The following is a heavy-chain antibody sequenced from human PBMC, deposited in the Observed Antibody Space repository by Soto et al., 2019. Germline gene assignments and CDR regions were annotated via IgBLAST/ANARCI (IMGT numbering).Heavy chain of an antibody. CDR1: GGSIDRGAYS. V-gene: IGHV4-30-2*01. D-gene: IGHD3-3*01. Sequence: SETLSLTCAVSGGSIDRGAYSLSWTRQPPGKVLEWIGYVSHSGTAYSIPSLNGRLSLSVDSSQTQFSLKLTSVTAADSAVYYCARIHWTQSRLDYWGWGILVTVCS. J-gene: IGHJ4*02. CDR2: VSHSGTA. CDR3: ARIHWTQSRLDY.